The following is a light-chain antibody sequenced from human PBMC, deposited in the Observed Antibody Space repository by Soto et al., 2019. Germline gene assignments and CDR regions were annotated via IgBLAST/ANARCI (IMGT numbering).Light chain of an antibody. CDR1: QSLVYSDGNTY. Sequence: DIVRTQSRLCLPVTLVQPASISCRSSQSLVYSDGNTYLNWFQQKPGQAPRLLIYNAYNRASGIPDRFSGSGSGTDFTLAISRLEPEDFVVYHCQQYDGSPRKCGQGTKGDIK. V-gene: IGKV2-30*01. J-gene: IGKJ1*01. CDR3: QQYDGSPRK. CDR2: NAY.